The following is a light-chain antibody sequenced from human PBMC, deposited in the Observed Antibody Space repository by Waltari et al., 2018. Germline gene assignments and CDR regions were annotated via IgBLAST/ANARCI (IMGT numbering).Light chain of an antibody. CDR3: QHYHNWPPIT. CDR2: GAS. CDR1: QSISTN. Sequence: CRASQSISTNLAWYQQKPGQAPRLLIYGASTRATGFPARFIGSGFVTECTLTISSLRSEDFAVYYCQHYHNWPPITFCQGTRLEIK. J-gene: IGKJ5*01. V-gene: IGKV3-15*01.